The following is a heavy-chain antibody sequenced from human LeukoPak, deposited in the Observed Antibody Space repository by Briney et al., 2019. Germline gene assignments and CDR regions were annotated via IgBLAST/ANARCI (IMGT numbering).Heavy chain of an antibody. Sequence: GGSLRLSCAASGFTFSDYYMDWVRQAPGKGLEWVGHIRKKEQSYTTDYAASVKGRFTISRDDSKNSLYLQMHSLRSEDTAVYHCARLVYTGYPYDYWGQGTLVTVSS. CDR1: GFTFSDYY. J-gene: IGHJ4*02. D-gene: IGHD5-12*01. V-gene: IGHV3-72*01. CDR2: IRKKEQSYTT. CDR3: ARLVYTGYPYDY.